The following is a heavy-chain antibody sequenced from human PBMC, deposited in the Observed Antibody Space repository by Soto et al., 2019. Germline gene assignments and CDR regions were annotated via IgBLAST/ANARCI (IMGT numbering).Heavy chain of an antibody. V-gene: IGHV1-18*01. J-gene: IGHJ4*02. CDR2: ISAYNGNT. CDR3: ARQSYDSSGYYLDY. CDR1: GYTFTSYG. D-gene: IGHD3-22*01. Sequence: ASVKASCKASGYTFTSYGISWVRQAPGQGLEWMGWISAYNGNTNYAQKLQGRVTMTTDTSTSTAYMELRSLRSDDTAVYYCARQSYDSSGYYLDYWGQGTLVTVSS.